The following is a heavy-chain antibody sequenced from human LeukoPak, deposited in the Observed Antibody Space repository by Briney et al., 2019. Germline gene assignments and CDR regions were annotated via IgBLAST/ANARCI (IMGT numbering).Heavy chain of an antibody. D-gene: IGHD6-19*01. CDR1: GYTFTSYT. V-gene: IGHV1-3*04. CDR2: INTGNGNT. J-gene: IGHJ4*02. CDR3: AREDSSGWCFRY. Sequence: GASVKVSCKASGYTFTSYTMHWVRQAPGQRLEWMGWINTGNGNTKYSQKFQGRVTLTRDTSASTAYMELSSLKSEDTAVYYCAREDSSGWCFRYWGQGTLVTVSS.